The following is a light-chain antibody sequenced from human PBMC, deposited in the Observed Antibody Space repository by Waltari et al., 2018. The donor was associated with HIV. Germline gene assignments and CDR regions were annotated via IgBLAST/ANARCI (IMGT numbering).Light chain of an antibody. V-gene: IGLV2-14*01. Sequence: QSALTQPASVSGSPGQPITISCTGTRSTIGGYNYVSWYQQHPGKAPKLMIYEVSYRPSGISNRFSGSKSGNTASLTISGLQADDEADYYCSSYTGSSTLVVFGGGTKLIVL. J-gene: IGLJ2*01. CDR3: SSYTGSSTLVV. CDR1: RSTIGGYNY. CDR2: EVS.